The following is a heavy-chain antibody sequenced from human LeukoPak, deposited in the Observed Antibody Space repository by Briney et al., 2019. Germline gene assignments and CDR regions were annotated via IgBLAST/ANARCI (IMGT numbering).Heavy chain of an antibody. D-gene: IGHD1-1*01. CDR2: IYSGGST. CDR1: GFTVSSNY. CDR3: ARYNWNDTPDAFDV. J-gene: IGHJ3*01. V-gene: IGHV3-66*01. Sequence: GGSLRLSCAASGFTVSSNYVSWVRQAPGKGLEWVSVIYSGGSTSYADSVKGRFTISRDNSKNTVHLQMSSLRAEDTAVYYCARYNWNDTPDAFDVWGQGTMVTVSS.